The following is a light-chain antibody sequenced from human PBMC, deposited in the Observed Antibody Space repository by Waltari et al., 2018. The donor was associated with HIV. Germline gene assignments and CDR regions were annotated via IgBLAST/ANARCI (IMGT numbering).Light chain of an antibody. CDR2: GAS. CDR1: QRVSSSY. CDR3: QQYGSSPPWT. J-gene: IGKJ1*01. Sequence: EIVLTQSPGTLSLCPGERDTLSCSASQRVSSSYLAWYQQKPGQAPRLLIYGASSRATGIPDRFSGSGSGTDFTLTISRLEPEDFAVYYCQQYGSSPPWTFGQGTKVEIK. V-gene: IGKV3-20*01.